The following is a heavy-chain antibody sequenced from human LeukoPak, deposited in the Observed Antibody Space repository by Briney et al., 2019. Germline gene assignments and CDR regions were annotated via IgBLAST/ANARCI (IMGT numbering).Heavy chain of an antibody. CDR3: ARDSGSYGFDY. J-gene: IGHJ4*02. D-gene: IGHD1-26*01. Sequence: PGGSLRLSCAASGFTFSSYEMNWVRQAPGKGLEWVSYISSSGSTIYYADSVKGRFTISRDNAKNSLYLQMNSLRAEDTAVYYCARDSGSYGFDYWGQGTLVTVSS. CDR1: GFTFSSYE. CDR2: ISSSGSTI. V-gene: IGHV3-48*03.